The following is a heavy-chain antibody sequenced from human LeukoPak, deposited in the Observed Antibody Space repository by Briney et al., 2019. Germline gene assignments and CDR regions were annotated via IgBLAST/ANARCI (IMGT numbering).Heavy chain of an antibody. CDR2: VSGTVGRT. J-gene: IGHJ5*02. CDR3: VKASSSSPQYNWFDA. CDR1: GFTFSTYA. Sequence: GGSLRLSCAASGFTFSTYAMSWVRQAPGKGLEWVSVVSGTVGRTYYADSVKGRFTISRDNSKNTLYLQMNSLRAEDTALYYCVKASSSSPQYNWFDAWGQGTLVTVSS. D-gene: IGHD6-6*01. V-gene: IGHV3-23*01.